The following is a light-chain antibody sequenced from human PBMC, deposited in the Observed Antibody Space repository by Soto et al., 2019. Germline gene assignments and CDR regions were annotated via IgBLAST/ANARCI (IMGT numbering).Light chain of an antibody. CDR2: EVS. J-gene: IGLJ1*01. CDR1: SSDVGSYNL. Sequence: QFALTQPASVSGSPGQSITISCTGTSSDVGSYNLVSWYQQHPGKAPKLMIYEVSERPSGVSNRFSGSKSGNTASLTISGLQAEDEADYYCCSYAGSSTFYVFGTGTKVTVL. V-gene: IGLV2-23*02. CDR3: CSYAGSSTFYV.